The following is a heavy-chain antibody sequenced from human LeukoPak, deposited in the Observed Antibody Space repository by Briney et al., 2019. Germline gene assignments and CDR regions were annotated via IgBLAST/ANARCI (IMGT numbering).Heavy chain of an antibody. J-gene: IGHJ6*02. D-gene: IGHD3-9*01. CDR1: GFTFSSYG. Sequence: GGSLRLSCAASGFTFSSYGMHWVRQAPGKGLEWVAFIRYDGSNKYYADSVKGRFTISRDNSKNTLYLQMNTLRVEDTAVYYCTRDLMDYDLSTGLHHYYMDVWGQGTTVTVSS. CDR2: IRYDGSNK. CDR3: TRDLMDYDLSTGLHHYYMDV. V-gene: IGHV3-30*02.